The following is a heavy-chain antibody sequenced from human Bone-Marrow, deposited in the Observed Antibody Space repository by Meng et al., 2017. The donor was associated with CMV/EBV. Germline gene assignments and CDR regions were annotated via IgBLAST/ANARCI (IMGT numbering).Heavy chain of an antibody. V-gene: IGHV1-69*13. CDR3: ARPRNRPDSNYFHHFALDV. CDR2: IVPAIGTP. J-gene: IGHJ6*02. Sequence: SVKVSCKASGGTFSSFAVSWVRQAPGEGPEWIGGIVPAIGTPDYARRFQGRVTITADESTRTAFMELRGLRSDDTAVYYCARPRNRPDSNYFHHFALDVWGQGTAVTGS. D-gene: IGHD1-14*01. CDR1: GGTFSSFA.